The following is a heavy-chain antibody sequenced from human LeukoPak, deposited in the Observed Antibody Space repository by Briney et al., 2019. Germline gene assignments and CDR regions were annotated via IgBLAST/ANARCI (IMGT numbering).Heavy chain of an antibody. V-gene: IGHV3-21*01. CDR3: ARGLGYGDYCAVY. CDR2: ISSSSSYI. J-gene: IGHJ4*02. CDR1: GFTFSTYN. Sequence: GGSLRLSCAASGFTFSTYNMNWVRQAPGKGLEWVSSISSSSSYIYYADSVKGRFTISRDNAKNSLYLQMNSLRAEDTAVYYCARGLGYGDYCAVYWGQGTLVTVSS. D-gene: IGHD4-17*01.